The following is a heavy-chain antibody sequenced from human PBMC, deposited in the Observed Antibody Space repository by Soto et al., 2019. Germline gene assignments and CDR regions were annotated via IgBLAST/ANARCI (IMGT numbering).Heavy chain of an antibody. CDR2: ISSSSSTI. J-gene: IGHJ4*02. CDR3: ARAGSSYGSGDFDY. Sequence: EVQLVESGGGLVQPGGSLRLSCAASGFTFSSYSMNWVRQAPGKGLAWVSYISSSSSTIYYADSVKGRFTISRDNAKNSLYLQMNSLRAEDTAVYYCARAGSSYGSGDFDYWGQGTLVTVSS. D-gene: IGHD3-10*01. V-gene: IGHV3-48*01. CDR1: GFTFSSYS.